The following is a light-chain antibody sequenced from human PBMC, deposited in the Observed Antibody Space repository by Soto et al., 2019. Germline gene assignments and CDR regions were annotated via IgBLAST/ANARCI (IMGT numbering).Light chain of an antibody. Sequence: QSVLTQPPSASATPGQRVTISCSGSSSNIGTNYVYWYQHLPGTAPKLLIYRNDQQPSGVPDRFSGSMSGTAASLAIGGLRSEDEADYYCAAWDDSLSGVVFGGGTKLTVL. CDR3: AAWDDSLSGVV. V-gene: IGLV1-47*01. CDR2: RND. J-gene: IGLJ2*01. CDR1: SSNIGTNY.